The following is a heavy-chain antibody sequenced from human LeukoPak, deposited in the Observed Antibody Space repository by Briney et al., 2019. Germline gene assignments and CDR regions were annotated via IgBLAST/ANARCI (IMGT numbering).Heavy chain of an antibody. D-gene: IGHD3-3*01. CDR3: ARGAEYYAIWRGYAGYSDY. J-gene: IGHJ4*02. V-gene: IGHV4-38-2*02. Sequence: PSETLSLTCTVSGYSISNGYYWGWIRQPPGKGLEWVGSIYHRGSTYYNPSLRSRVTIPLDRSKKKFSLKLTSVTAADTAAYFCARGAEYYAIWRGYAGYSDYWGQGISVTVSS. CDR2: IYHRGST. CDR1: GYSISNGYY.